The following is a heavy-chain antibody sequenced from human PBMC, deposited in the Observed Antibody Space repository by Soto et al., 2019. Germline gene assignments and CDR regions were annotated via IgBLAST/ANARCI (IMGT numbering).Heavy chain of an antibody. J-gene: IGHJ4*02. D-gene: IGHD5-18*01. CDR1: GFTFSSYG. CDR3: SKSSQLWLYHYFDY. CDR2: ISYDGSNK. V-gene: IGHV3-30*18. Sequence: GGSLRLSCAASGFTFSSYGMHWVRQAPGKGLEWVAVISYDGSNKYYADSVKGRFTISRDNSKNTLYLQMNSLRAEDTAVYYCSKSSQLWLYHYFDYCGQGTLVTVSS.